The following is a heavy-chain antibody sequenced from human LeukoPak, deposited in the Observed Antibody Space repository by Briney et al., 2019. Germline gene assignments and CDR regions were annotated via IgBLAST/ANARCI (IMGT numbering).Heavy chain of an antibody. D-gene: IGHD5-18*01. CDR1: GGSISSSSYY. CDR3: ARNPRGYSYGPRGAFDY. Sequence: SETLSLTCTVSGGSISSSSYYWGWIRQPPGKGLEWIGSIYYSGSTYYNPSLKSRVTISVDTSKNQFSLKLSSVTAADTAAYYCARNPRGYSYGPRGAFDYWGQGTLVTVSS. V-gene: IGHV4-39*07. CDR2: IYYSGST. J-gene: IGHJ4*02.